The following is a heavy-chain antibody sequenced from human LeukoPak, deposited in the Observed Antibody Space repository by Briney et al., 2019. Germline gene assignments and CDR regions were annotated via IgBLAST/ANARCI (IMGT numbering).Heavy chain of an antibody. V-gene: IGHV4-38-2*02. D-gene: IGHD3-22*01. CDR1: GFSLTIGYF. CDR2: IYYSGST. CDR3: ARHSYYYDSSGYSPGWFDP. J-gene: IGHJ5*02. Sequence: SETLSLTCNVSGFSLTIGYFWGWIRQPPGKGLEWIGSIYYSGSTYYNPSLKSRVTISVDTSKNQFSLKLSSVTAADTAVYYCARHSYYYDSSGYSPGWFDPWGQGTLVTVSS.